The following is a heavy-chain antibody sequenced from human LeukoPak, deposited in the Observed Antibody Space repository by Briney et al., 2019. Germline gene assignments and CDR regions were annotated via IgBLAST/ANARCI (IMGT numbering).Heavy chain of an antibody. CDR1: GFTFDDYA. V-gene: IGHV3-74*01. CDR2: IKSDGSSV. CDR3: VRDGVGAPPFDY. J-gene: IGHJ4*02. Sequence: GGSLRLSCAASGFTFDDYAMHWVRQTPGKGLVWVSRIKSDGSSVDYADSVKGRFTISRDNAKNTLYLQMNSLRAEDMAVYYCVRDGVGAPPFDYWGQGALVTVSS. D-gene: IGHD1-26*01.